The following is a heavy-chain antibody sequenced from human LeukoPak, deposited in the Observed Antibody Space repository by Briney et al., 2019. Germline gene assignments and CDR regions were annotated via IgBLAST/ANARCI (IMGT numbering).Heavy chain of an antibody. CDR2: INHSGST. V-gene: IGHV4-34*01. CDR3: ARDKYYDILTGYPGYYYYGIDV. J-gene: IGHJ6*04. CDR1: GGSFSGYY. Sequence: SETLSLTCAVYGGSFSGYYWSWIRQPPGKGLEWIGEINHSGSTNYNPSLKSRVTISVDTSKNQFSLKLSSVTAADTAVYYCARDKYYDILTGYPGYYYYGIDVWGKGTTVTVSS. D-gene: IGHD3-9*01.